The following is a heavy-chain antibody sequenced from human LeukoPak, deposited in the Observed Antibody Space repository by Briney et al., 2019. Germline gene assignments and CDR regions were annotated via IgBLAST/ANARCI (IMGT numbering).Heavy chain of an antibody. Sequence: GSLRLSCAASGFTLSSYAMSWIRQPPGKGLEWIGYIYYSGSTNYNPSLKSRVTISVDTSKNQFSLKLSSVTAADTAVYYCARTLDSSGYYGDAFDIWGQGTMVTVSS. CDR2: IYYSGST. CDR1: GFTLSSYA. J-gene: IGHJ3*02. CDR3: ARTLDSSGYYGDAFDI. V-gene: IGHV4-59*01. D-gene: IGHD3-22*01.